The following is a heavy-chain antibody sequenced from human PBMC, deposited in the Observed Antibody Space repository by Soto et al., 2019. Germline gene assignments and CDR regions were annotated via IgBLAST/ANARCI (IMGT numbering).Heavy chain of an antibody. J-gene: IGHJ4*02. CDR3: ARLGPHDYGGNHFGY. CDR2: ISPIVGTT. V-gene: IGHV1-69*01. D-gene: IGHD4-17*01. CDR1: GGTFTNYA. Sequence: QVQLVQSGAEVKKPGSSVKVSCKASGGTFTNYAISWVRQAPGQGLEWMGGISPIVGTTHYAQKFQGRVTITADESSSTAYMELTRLRSEDTAMYYCARLGPHDYGGNHFGYWGQGSMGTVSS.